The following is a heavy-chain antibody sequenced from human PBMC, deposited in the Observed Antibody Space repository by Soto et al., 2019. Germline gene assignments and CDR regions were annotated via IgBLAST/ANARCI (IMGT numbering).Heavy chain of an antibody. J-gene: IGHJ4*02. Sequence: QVQLVQSGAEVKKPGASVKVSCKASGYTFTSYGISWVRQAPGQGLEWMGWISAYNGNTNYAQKLLGRASTTADPSTCVAFMVLRSSRSDATAVYYCACSLIVGYGLEGDRDWGPGPLVTVSS. V-gene: IGHV1-18*01. CDR2: ISAYNGNT. CDR1: GYTFTSYG. CDR3: ACSLIVGYGLEGDRD. D-gene: IGHD2-21*01.